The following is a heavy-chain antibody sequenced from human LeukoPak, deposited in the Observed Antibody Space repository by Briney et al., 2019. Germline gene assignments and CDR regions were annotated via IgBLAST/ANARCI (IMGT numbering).Heavy chain of an antibody. CDR1: GGSISSGDYY. D-gene: IGHD3-10*01. J-gene: IGHJ5*02. Sequence: SETLSLTCSVSGGSISSGDYYWSWIRQPPGKGLEWIGYIYYSGSTYYNPSLKSRVTISVDTSKNQFSLKLSSVTAADTAVYYCARGLGSRGWSDPWGQGTLVTVSS. CDR2: IYYSGST. V-gene: IGHV4-30-4*01. CDR3: ARGLGSRGWSDP.